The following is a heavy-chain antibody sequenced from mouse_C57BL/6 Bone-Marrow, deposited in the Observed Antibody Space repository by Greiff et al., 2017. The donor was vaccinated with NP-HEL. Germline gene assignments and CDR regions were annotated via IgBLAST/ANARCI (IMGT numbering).Heavy chain of an antibody. J-gene: IGHJ4*01. D-gene: IGHD2-1*01. V-gene: IGHV1-69*01. CDR2: IDPSDSYT. Sequence: QVQLQQPGAELVMPGASVKLSCKASGYTFTSYWMHWVKQRPGQGLEWIGEIDPSDSYTNYNQKFKGKSTLTVDKSSSTAYMQLSSLTSEDSAVYYCARSWRGNYGAMDYWGQGTSVTGSS. CDR3: ARSWRGNYGAMDY. CDR1: GYTFTSYW.